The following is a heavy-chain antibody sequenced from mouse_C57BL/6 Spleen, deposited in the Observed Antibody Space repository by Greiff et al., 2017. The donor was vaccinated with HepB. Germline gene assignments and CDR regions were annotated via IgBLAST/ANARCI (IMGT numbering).Heavy chain of an antibody. D-gene: IGHD2-4*01. CDR1: GYTFTEYT. CDR3: ARRLIYYDYDGNGAMDY. J-gene: IGHJ4*01. CDR2: FYPGSGSI. Sequence: QVQLQQSGAELVKPGASVKLSCKASGYTFTEYTIHWVKQRSGQGLEWIGWFYPGSGSIKYNEKFKDKATLTADKSSSTVYMELSRLTSEDSAVYFCARRLIYYDYDGNGAMDYWGQGTSVTVSS. V-gene: IGHV1-62-2*01.